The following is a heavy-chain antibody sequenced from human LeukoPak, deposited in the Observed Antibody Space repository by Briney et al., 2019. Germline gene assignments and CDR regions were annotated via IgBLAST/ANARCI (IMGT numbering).Heavy chain of an antibody. CDR1: GYTFTSYG. D-gene: IGHD3-10*01. J-gene: IGHJ5*02. V-gene: IGHV1-18*01. CDR2: ISAYNGNT. Sequence: ASVKVSCKASGYTFTSYGISWVRQAPGQGLEWMGWISAYNGNTNYAQKLQGRVTMTTDTSTSTAYMELRSLRSDDTAVYYCARVVRGVSYLYNWFDPWGQGTLATVSS. CDR3: ARVVRGVSYLYNWFDP.